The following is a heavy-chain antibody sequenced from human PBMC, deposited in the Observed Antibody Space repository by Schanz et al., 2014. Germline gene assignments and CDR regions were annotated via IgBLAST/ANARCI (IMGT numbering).Heavy chain of an antibody. CDR3: ARGGFFDSTSFDS. Sequence: QLIQSGSEVKKPGASVKVSCKASGYTFTSYYMHWVRQAPGQGLEWMGKINPSSGTTRIAQNFQGRLTVTRDTSTSTVNMELSSLRSEDTAVYYCARGGFFDSTSFDSWGQGTLVTVSS. CDR2: INPSSGTT. D-gene: IGHD2-2*01. CDR1: GYTFTSYY. V-gene: IGHV1-46*03. J-gene: IGHJ4*02.